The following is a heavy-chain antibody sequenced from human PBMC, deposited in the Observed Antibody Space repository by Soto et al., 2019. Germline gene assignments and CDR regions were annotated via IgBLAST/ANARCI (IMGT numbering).Heavy chain of an antibody. V-gene: IGHV1-3*01. J-gene: IGHJ4*02. D-gene: IGHD3-10*01. CDR2: INAGNGNT. CDR3: ARSYAGSGSYGVTEGPKLDY. Sequence: ASVKVSCKASGYTFTSYAMHWVRQAPGQRLEWMGWINAGNGNTKYSQKFQGRVTITRDTSASTAYMELSSLRSEDTAVYYCARSYAGSGSYGVTEGPKLDYWGQGTLVTVSS. CDR1: GYTFTSYA.